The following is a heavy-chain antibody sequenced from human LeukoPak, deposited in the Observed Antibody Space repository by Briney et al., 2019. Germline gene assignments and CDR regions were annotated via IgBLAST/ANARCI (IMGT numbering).Heavy chain of an antibody. V-gene: IGHV3-23*01. CDR3: AKRGVVIRVILVGFHKEANYFDS. CDR1: GITLSNYG. D-gene: IGHD3-22*01. CDR2: ISGSGGRT. Sequence: GGSLRLSCAVSGITLSNYGMSWFRPAPGKVLEWVAGISGSGGRTNYADSVKGRFTISRDNPKNTLYLQMNSLRAEDTAVYFCAKRGVVIRVILVGFHKEANYFDSWGQGVLVTVSS. J-gene: IGHJ4*02.